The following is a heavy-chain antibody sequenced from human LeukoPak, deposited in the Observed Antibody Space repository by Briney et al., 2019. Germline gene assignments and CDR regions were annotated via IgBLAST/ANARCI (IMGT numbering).Heavy chain of an antibody. CDR1: GFTFGNHR. V-gene: IGHV3-7*01. CDR2: IKEDESET. Sequence: GGSLRLSCAVSGFTFGNHRMTWVRQAPGKGLEWLAHIKEDESETAYVDSVRGRFTISRDNAKNSLYLQMSSLRDEDTAVYYCARDRGFFLFDYWGQGTLVSVSS. D-gene: IGHD3-10*01. J-gene: IGHJ4*02. CDR3: ARDRGFFLFDY.